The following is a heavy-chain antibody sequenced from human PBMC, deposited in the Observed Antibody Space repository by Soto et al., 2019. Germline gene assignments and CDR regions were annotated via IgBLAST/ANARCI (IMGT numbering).Heavy chain of an antibody. V-gene: IGHV1-2*04. Sequence: ASVKVSCKASGYTFTGYYMHWVLQAPGQGLEWMGWINPNSGGTNYAQKFQGWVTMTRDTSISTAYMELSRLRSDDTAVYYCARSYCSSTSCYTYNWFDPWGQGTLVTVSS. D-gene: IGHD2-2*01. CDR3: ARSYCSSTSCYTYNWFDP. J-gene: IGHJ5*02. CDR1: GYTFTGYY. CDR2: INPNSGGT.